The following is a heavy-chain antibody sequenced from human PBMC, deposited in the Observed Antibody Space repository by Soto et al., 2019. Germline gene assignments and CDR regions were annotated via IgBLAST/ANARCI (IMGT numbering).Heavy chain of an antibody. D-gene: IGHD1-1*01. CDR3: AIHPQLERLFKYYYYYMDV. J-gene: IGHJ6*03. V-gene: IGHV4-39*01. CDR1: GGSISSSSYY. Sequence: PSESLSLTCSVSGGSISSSSYYWGWIRQPPGKVLEWIGSMYFSGSTYYNPSLKSRVTISVDTSKNQFSLKLSSVTAADTAVYYCAIHPQLERLFKYYYYYMDVWGKGTTVTVSS. CDR2: MYFSGST.